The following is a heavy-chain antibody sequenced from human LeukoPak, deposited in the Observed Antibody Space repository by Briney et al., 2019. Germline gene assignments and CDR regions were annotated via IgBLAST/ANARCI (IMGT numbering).Heavy chain of an antibody. D-gene: IGHD3-10*01. CDR2: IKHGGST. CDR3: ARGRGGYYGSGSYYNGNYYYYYMDV. J-gene: IGHJ6*03. Sequence: SETRSLTCAVYGGSFSGYYWSWIRQPPGKGLEWIGEIKHGGSTNYNPSLKRRVTISVDASKNQCSLKLSSVTAADTAVYYCARGRGGYYGSGSYYNGNYYYYYMDVWGKGTTVTVSS. V-gene: IGHV4-34*01. CDR1: GGSFSGYY.